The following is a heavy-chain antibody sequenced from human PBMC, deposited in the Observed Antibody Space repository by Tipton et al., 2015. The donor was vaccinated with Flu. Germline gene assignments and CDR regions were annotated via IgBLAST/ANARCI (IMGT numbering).Heavy chain of an antibody. Sequence: QLVQSGAEVKKPGASVKVSCKASGYTFTGYYMHWVRQAPGQGLEWMGWINPNSGGTNYAQKFQGRVTMTRDTSISTAYMELSRLRSDDTAVYSCARTLRGGGRSGGPQDYWGQGTLVTVSS. CDR2: INPNSGGT. CDR1: GYTFTGYY. CDR3: ARTLRGGGRSGGPQDY. D-gene: IGHD3-10*01. V-gene: IGHV1-2*02. J-gene: IGHJ4*02.